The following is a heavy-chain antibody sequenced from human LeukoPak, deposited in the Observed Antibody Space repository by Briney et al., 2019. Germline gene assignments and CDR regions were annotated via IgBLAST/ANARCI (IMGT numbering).Heavy chain of an antibody. J-gene: IGHJ4*02. CDR1: GFTFSSYW. V-gene: IGHV3-7*01. D-gene: IGHD4-11*01. CDR2: IKQDGSEK. CDR3: ATPTLHSDGY. Sequence: GGSLRLSCAASGFTFSSYWMSWVRQAPGKGREWVANIKQDGSEKYYVDSVKGRFTISRDNAKNSLYLQMNSLRAEDTAVYYSATPTLHSDGYWRQRTLVTVSS.